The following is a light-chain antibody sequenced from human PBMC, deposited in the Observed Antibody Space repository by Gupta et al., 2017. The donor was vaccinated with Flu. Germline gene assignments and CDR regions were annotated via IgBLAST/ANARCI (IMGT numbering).Light chain of an antibody. CDR3: AFGASGRWI. J-gene: IGLJ2*01. V-gene: IGLV2-11*02. CDR1: SGDVGKYDS. CDR2: HVN. Sequence: HSAPTQPPSVSGPPAHSVNVSYACASGDVGKYDSVSWYHQRPGNAPQLIISHVNQRPAGVTPRFSASKSGNTAFLTIPGLQGGDECYYSCAFGASGRWIFGAGTKLTVL.